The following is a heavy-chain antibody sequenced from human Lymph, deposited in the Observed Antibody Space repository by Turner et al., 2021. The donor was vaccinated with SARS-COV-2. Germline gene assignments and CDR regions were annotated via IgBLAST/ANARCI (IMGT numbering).Heavy chain of an antibody. D-gene: IGHD2-8*01. CDR1: GGSSSSGDYY. Sequence: QVQLQESGPGLVKPSQTLSRTCTVPGGSSSSGDYYWTWIRPPPGKGLEWIGYIYYSGSTYYNPSLKSRVTISVDTSKNQFTLKLSSVTAADTAVYYCARVVVLRRAYFDYWGQGTLVTVSS. CDR2: IYYSGST. CDR3: ARVVVLRRAYFDY. J-gene: IGHJ4*02. V-gene: IGHV4-30-4*01.